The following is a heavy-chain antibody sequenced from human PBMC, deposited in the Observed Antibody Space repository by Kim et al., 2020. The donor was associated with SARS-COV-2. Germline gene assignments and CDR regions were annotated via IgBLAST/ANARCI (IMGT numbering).Heavy chain of an antibody. CDR1: VHFFTRDS. Sequence: ASVKVSCKTSVHFFTRDSIHWVRQAPGQGLEWMGGIDCGNGNTIYSQKFQGRVTLTTDTSARTAYMELSFLRSEDSAVYYCLGGFYFYYLRHVTLVNVSS. V-gene: IGHV1-3*01. D-gene: IGHD3-16*01. CDR2: IDCGNGNT. J-gene: IGHJ4*01. CDR3: LGGFYFYY.